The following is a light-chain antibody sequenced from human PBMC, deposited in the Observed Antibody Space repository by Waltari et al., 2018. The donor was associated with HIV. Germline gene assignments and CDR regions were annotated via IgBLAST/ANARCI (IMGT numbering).Light chain of an antibody. CDR3: QQCGTEPRS. CDR1: RSIKSTF. CDR2: SAS. J-gene: IGKJ2*03. V-gene: IGKV3-20*01. Sequence: VLLKQSPGTLALSPGETALLPCSASRSIKSTFLVWYQQKPGQPPRLLTYSASTRAVGIPDRFTASGSGTDFTLTISRLEPEDFAVYFCQQCGTEPRSFGQGT.